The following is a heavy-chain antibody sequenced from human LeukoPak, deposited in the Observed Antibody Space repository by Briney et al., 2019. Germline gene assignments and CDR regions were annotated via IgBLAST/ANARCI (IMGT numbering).Heavy chain of an antibody. CDR3: ARLPDYGSGSYYNGFDY. CDR2: IYPGDSDT. Sequence: GESLKISCKGSGYSFTSYWIGWVRQMPGKGLEWMGIIYPGDSDTRYSPSFQGQVTISADKSTSTAYLQWSSLKASDTAMYYCARLPDYGSGSYYNGFDYWGQGTLVTVSS. CDR1: GYSFTSYW. J-gene: IGHJ4*02. V-gene: IGHV5-51*01. D-gene: IGHD3-10*01.